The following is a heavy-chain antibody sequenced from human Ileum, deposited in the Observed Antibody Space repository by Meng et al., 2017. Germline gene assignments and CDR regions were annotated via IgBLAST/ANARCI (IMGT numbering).Heavy chain of an antibody. CDR1: GYTFSDYF. V-gene: IGHV1-2*02. Sequence: QVQLVQSGAEVKKPGASVTVSCKTFGYTFSDYFMYWVRQAPGQGLEWMGWIDPRTGDTRYTQKLQGRVTMTRDTSISTVYMGVTNLRDDDTAVYYCARDLAGLGGYWGQGTLVTVSS. CDR2: IDPRTGDT. D-gene: IGHD6-19*01. CDR3: ARDLAGLGGY. J-gene: IGHJ4*02.